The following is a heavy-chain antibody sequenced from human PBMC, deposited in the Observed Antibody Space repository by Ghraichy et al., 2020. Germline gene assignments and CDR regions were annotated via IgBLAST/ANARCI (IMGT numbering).Heavy chain of an antibody. Sequence: GGSLRLSCTASGFTFSSYAMTWVRQAPGKGLEWVSVISDRGSFTYYADSVKGRFTISRDNSQNTLYLQMNSLRAEDTAIYYCAKARMLRGVIIAPIRTFFDYWGQGTLVTVSS. V-gene: IGHV3-23*01. CDR3: AKARMLRGVIIAPIRTFFDY. J-gene: IGHJ4*02. CDR1: GFTFSSYA. D-gene: IGHD3-10*01. CDR2: ISDRGSFT.